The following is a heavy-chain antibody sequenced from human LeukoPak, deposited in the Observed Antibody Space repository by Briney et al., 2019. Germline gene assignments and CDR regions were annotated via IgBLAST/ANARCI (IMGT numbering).Heavy chain of an antibody. D-gene: IGHD3-10*01. CDR1: GYTFTSYA. V-gene: IGHV7-4-1*02. J-gene: IGHJ3*02. CDR2: INTNTGNP. CDR3: AIPAWGITMVRGVHAFDI. Sequence: ASVKVSCKASGYTFTSYAMNWVRQAPGQGLEWMGWINTNTGNPTYAQGFTGRFVFSLDTSVSTAYLQISSLKAEDTAVYYCAIPAWGITMVRGVHAFDIWGQGTMVTVSS.